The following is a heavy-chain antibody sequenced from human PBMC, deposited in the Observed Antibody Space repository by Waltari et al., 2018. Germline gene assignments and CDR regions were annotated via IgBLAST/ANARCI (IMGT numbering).Heavy chain of an antibody. CDR2: INHSGST. V-gene: IGHV4-34*01. CDR1: GGSFSGYY. J-gene: IGHJ4*02. CDR3: ARLPNGSSRGFDY. D-gene: IGHD6-13*01. Sequence: QVQLQQWGAGLLKPSETLSLTCAVYGGSFSGYYWSWIRQPPGKGLEWIGEINHSGSTNYNPSLKSRVTISVDTSKNQFSLKLSAVTAADTAVYYWARLPNGSSRGFDYWGQGTLVTVSS.